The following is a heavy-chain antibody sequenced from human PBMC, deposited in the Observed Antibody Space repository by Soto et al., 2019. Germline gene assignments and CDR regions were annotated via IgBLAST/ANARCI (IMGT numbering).Heavy chain of an antibody. CDR2: IYYSGST. CDR1: GGSISSSSYY. D-gene: IGHD6-13*01. CDR3: ARHLSVAAAGFDY. V-gene: IGHV4-39*01. Sequence: SETLSLTCTVSGGSISSSSYYWGWIRQPPGKGLEWIGSIYYSGSTYYNPSLKSRVTISVDTSKNQFSLKLSSVTAADTAVYYCARHLSVAAAGFDYWGQGTRVTVSS. J-gene: IGHJ4*02.